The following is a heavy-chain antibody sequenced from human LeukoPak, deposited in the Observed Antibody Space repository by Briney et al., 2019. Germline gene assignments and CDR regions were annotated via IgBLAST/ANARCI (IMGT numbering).Heavy chain of an antibody. D-gene: IGHD4-17*01. J-gene: IGHJ5*02. CDR3: ARATVRYLLDWFDP. Sequence: GGSLRLSCAASGFTFSSYTMNWVRQAPGKGLEWVSSISTSSSYIYYADSVKGRFTISRDNAKNSLYLQMNSLRSDDTAVYYCARATVRYLLDWFDPWGQGTLVTVS. V-gene: IGHV3-21*04. CDR2: ISTSSSYI. CDR1: GFTFSSYT.